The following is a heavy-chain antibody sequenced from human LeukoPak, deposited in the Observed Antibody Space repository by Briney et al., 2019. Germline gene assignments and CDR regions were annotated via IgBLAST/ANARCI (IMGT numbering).Heavy chain of an antibody. V-gene: IGHV1-18*01. CDR3: ARTRIEVAGSYYFDY. CDR2: ISAHNGNT. Sequence: GASVKVSCKASGYTFTTYGITWVRQAPGQGLEWMGWISAHNGNTNYAHKLQGRVTMTTDTSTSTAYMELRSLRSDDTAVYYCARTRIEVAGSYYFDYWGQGTLITVSS. D-gene: IGHD6-19*01. J-gene: IGHJ4*02. CDR1: GYTFTTYG.